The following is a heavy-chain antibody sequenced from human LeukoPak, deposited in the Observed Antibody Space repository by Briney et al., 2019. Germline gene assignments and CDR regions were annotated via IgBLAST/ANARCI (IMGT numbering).Heavy chain of an antibody. CDR1: GYIFTSNG. CDR2: ISPYNGNT. Sequence: ASVKVSCKASGYIFTSNGINWMRQAPGQGLEWMGWISPYNGNTKYAQNFQGRVTMTTDTSTSTAYMELRSLRSDDTAVFYCAREQGLVGATDLDYWGQGTLVTVSS. D-gene: IGHD1-26*01. CDR3: AREQGLVGATDLDY. J-gene: IGHJ4*02. V-gene: IGHV1-18*01.